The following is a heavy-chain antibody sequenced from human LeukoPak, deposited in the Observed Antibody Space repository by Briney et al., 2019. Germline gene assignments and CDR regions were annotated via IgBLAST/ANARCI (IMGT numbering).Heavy chain of an antibody. CDR1: GFTFSHYG. D-gene: IGHD4-11*01. J-gene: IGHJ1*01. Sequence: PGGSLRLSCAASGFTFSHYGMHWVRQTPGAGLEWVADIWSDGRDKYYAKSVKGRFTISRDNSKNSLFLQMNSLRAEDTAVYYCAKDAQRGFDYSNSLQNWGQGILVTVSS. CDR3: AKDAQRGFDYSNSLQN. V-gene: IGHV3-33*06. CDR2: IWSDGRDK.